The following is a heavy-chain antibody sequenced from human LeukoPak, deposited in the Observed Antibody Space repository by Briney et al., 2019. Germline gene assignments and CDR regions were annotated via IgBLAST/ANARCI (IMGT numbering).Heavy chain of an antibody. Sequence: ASVKVSCKASGYTLTSYDINWVRQATGQGLEWMGWMNPNSGNTGYAQKFQGRVTMTRNTSISTAYMELSSLRSEDTAVYYCARGGVITFGGAIDYWGQGTLVTVSS. CDR2: MNPNSGNT. CDR1: GYTLTSYD. CDR3: ARGGVITFGGAIDY. D-gene: IGHD3-16*01. J-gene: IGHJ4*02. V-gene: IGHV1-8*01.